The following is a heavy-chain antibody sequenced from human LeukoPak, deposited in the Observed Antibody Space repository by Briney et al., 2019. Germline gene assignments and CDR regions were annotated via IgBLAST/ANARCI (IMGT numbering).Heavy chain of an antibody. J-gene: IGHJ4*02. V-gene: IGHV4-39*01. CDR2: IYYSGST. CDR1: GGSISSSSYY. Sequence: PSETLSLTCTVSGGSISSSSYYWGWIRQPRGKGLEWIGSIYYSGSTYYNPSLKSRVTISVDTSKNQFSLKLSSVTAADTAVYYCARTLDYGDYARVFDYWGQGTLVTVSS. D-gene: IGHD4-17*01. CDR3: ARTLDYGDYARVFDY.